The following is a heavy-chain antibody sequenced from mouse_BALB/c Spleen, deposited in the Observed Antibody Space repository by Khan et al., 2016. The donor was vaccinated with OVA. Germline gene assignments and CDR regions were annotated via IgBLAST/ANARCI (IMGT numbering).Heavy chain of an antibody. D-gene: IGHD2-1*01. V-gene: IGHV1S56*01. CDR3: ARWGGNYPSYAMDY. CDR1: GYTFTSYY. CDR2: IYPGNVNT. J-gene: IGHJ4*01. Sequence: QVQLKESGPELVKPGASVRISCKASGYTFTSYYIHWVKQRPGQGLEWIGWIYPGNVNTKYNETFKGKATLTADTSYSTAYMQLSSLTSEDSAVYFCARWGGNYPSYAMDYWGQGTSVTVSS.